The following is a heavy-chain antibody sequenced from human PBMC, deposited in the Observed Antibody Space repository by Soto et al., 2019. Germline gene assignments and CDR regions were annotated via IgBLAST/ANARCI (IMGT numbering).Heavy chain of an antibody. CDR2: FDPEDGET. CDR1: GYTLTELS. V-gene: IGHV1-24*01. CDR3: ATGSRRDILTEVSFDY. Sequence: QVQLVQSGAEVKKPGASVKVSCKVSGYTLTELSMHWVRQAPGKGLEWMGGFDPEDGETIYAQKFQGRVTMTEDTSTDTAYMELSSLTSEDTAVYYCATGSRRDILTEVSFDYWGQGTLVTVSS. D-gene: IGHD3-9*01. J-gene: IGHJ4*02.